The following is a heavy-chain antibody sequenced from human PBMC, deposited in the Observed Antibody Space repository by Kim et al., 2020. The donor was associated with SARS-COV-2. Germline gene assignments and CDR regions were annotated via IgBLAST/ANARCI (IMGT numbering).Heavy chain of an antibody. Sequence: GGSLRLSCAASGFTFGTYAMSWVHQVPGKGLEWVSTINNSGGSTYYADSVRGRFTISRDNSKNTLYLQMNSLRAEVTAVYYCAKESDSGAATSIRTGLTDYWGQGTLVTVSS. CDR2: INNSGGST. J-gene: IGHJ4*02. CDR3: AKESDSGAATSIRTGLTDY. D-gene: IGHD1-1*01. V-gene: IGHV3-23*01. CDR1: GFTFGTYA.